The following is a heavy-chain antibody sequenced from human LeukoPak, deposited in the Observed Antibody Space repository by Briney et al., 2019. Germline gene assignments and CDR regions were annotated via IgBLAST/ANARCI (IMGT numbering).Heavy chain of an antibody. CDR1: GYTFTGYY. D-gene: IGHD6-13*01. J-gene: IGHJ6*04. Sequence: ASVKDSCKASGYTFTGYYMHWVRQAPGQGREWMGWINPNSGGTNYAQKFQGWVTMTRDTSISTAYMELSRLRSDGTAVYYCAREFFAAAGTYYYGMDVWGKGTTVTVSS. CDR2: INPNSGGT. CDR3: AREFFAAAGTYYYGMDV. V-gene: IGHV1-2*04.